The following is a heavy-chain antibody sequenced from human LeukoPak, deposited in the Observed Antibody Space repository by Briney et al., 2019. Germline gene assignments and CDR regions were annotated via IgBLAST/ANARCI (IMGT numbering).Heavy chain of an antibody. Sequence: GGSLGLSGAASGFTFSIYAMSGVGQAPGKGLGGVSTFGGGPQFYADSVKGRFTISRDNSRNTVFLQMNSLRAEDTAVYYCAKDSYYDILTGPKSYYYYYGMDVWGQGTTVTVSS. CDR1: GFTFSIYA. J-gene: IGHJ6*02. D-gene: IGHD3-9*01. CDR2: FGGGPQ. CDR3: AKDSYYDILTGPKSYYYYYGMDV. V-gene: IGHV3-23*01.